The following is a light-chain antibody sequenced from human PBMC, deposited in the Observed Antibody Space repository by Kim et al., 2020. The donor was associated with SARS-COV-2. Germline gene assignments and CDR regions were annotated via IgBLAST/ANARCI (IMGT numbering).Light chain of an antibody. J-gene: IGKJ1*01. V-gene: IGKV3-15*01. CDR1: QTINNK. Sequence: SPGERATISCRASQTINNKLVWYQQKPGQAPRLLIYDATTRATGVPARFIGSGSETDFTLTISSLQSEDFAVYYCQQSNDWPPLTFGQGTKVDIK. CDR3: QQSNDWPPLT. CDR2: DAT.